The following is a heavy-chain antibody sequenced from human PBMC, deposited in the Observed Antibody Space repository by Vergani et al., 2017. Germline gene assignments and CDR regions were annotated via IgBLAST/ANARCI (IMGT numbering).Heavy chain of an antibody. D-gene: IGHD6-6*01. Sequence: QVQLVQSGAEVKKPGASVNVSCKTSGYSFISSGINWVRQAPGQGLEWLGWISGYDGKTKYVEKLQGRLTVTIDTFTNSAYMELRGLRADDTAVYYCAREYSSSVGFLAYWGQGTLVTVSS. CDR2: ISGYDGKT. CDR1: GYSFISSG. CDR3: AREYSSSVGFLAY. V-gene: IGHV1-18*01. J-gene: IGHJ4*02.